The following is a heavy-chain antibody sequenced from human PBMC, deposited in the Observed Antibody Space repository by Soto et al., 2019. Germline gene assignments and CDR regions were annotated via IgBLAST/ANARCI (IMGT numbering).Heavy chain of an antibody. CDR2: ISSSGRTI. Sequence: QVHLVASGGGLVKPGGSLRLSCAASGFALSDYYMSWIRQAPGKGLEWVSYISSSGRTIYYADSVRGRFTISRDNAENSLYLQMDSLRAEDTALYYCARNSEHFDYWGQGTLVTVSS. CDR3: ARNSEHFDY. J-gene: IGHJ4*02. CDR1: GFALSDYY. V-gene: IGHV3-11*01. D-gene: IGHD6-13*01.